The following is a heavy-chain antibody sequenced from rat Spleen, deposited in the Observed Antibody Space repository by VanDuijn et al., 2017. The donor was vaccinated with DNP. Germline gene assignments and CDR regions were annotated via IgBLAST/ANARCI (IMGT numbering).Heavy chain of an antibody. J-gene: IGHJ4*01. Sequence: QGQLKESGPGLVQPSQTLSLTCTVSGFSLISYGVSWVRQPSGKGLEWMGRMRYNGDTSYNSALKSRLSISRDTSKNQVFLKMNSVQTEDTAMYFCARSLATVAPTGAMDAWGQGTSVTVSS. D-gene: IGHD1-3*01. CDR3: ARSLATVAPTGAMDA. CDR2: MRYNGDT. V-gene: IGHV2-63*01. CDR1: GFSLISYG.